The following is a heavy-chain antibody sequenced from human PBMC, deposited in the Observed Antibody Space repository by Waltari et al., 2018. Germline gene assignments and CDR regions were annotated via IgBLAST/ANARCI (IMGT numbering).Heavy chain of an antibody. J-gene: IGHJ4*02. CDR3: ARGYYNVLPDY. V-gene: IGHV3-30*01. D-gene: IGHD3-10*01. CDR1: GFTFSSYA. Sequence: QVQLVESGGGVVQPGRSLRLSCAASGFTFSSYAMHWVRQAPGKGLEWVAVISYDGSNKYYADSVKGRFTISRDKSKNTLYLQMNSLRAEDTAVYYCARGYYNVLPDYWGQGTLVTVSS. CDR2: ISYDGSNK.